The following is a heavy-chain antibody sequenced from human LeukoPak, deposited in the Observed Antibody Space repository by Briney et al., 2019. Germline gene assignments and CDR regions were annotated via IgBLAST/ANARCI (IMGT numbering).Heavy chain of an antibody. D-gene: IGHD2-2*01. CDR3: AKGLVPAAMGEFDY. CDR2: ISGSGANT. J-gene: IGHJ4*02. Sequence: GGSLRLSCAASGFPFSFYAMSWVRQAPGKGLEWVSTISGSGANTYYADSVKGRFTISRDNSKNTLYLQMNSLRAEDTAAYYCAKGLVPAAMGEFDYWGQGTLVTVSS. V-gene: IGHV3-23*01. CDR1: GFPFSFYA.